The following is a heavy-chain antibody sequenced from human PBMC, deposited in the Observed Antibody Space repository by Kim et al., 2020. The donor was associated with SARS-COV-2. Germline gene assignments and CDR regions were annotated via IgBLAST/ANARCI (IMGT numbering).Heavy chain of an antibody. J-gene: IGHJ6*02. CDR3: AREMNRIYYFYGVDV. Sequence: PSLKRRVTISIDTSKNQFSLRLNSVTAADTAVYYCAREMNRIYYFYGVDVWGQGTTVTVSS. V-gene: IGHV4-59*01.